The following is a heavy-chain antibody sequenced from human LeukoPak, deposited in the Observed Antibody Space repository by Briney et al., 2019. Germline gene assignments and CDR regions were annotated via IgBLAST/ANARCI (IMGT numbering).Heavy chain of an antibody. CDR3: ARDYN. J-gene: IGHJ4*02. Sequence: PGGSLRLSSAASGFTFSSYSMNWVRQAPGKGLEWVANIKPDGGETYYVDSVKGRFTISRDNAKSSLYLQMNSLRAEDTAVYYCARDYNLGQGTLVTVSS. CDR2: IKPDGGET. CDR1: GFTFSSYS. V-gene: IGHV3-7*01.